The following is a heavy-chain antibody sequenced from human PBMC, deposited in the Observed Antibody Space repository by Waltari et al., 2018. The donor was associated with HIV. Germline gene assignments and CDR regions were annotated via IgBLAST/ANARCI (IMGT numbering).Heavy chain of an antibody. J-gene: IGHJ4*02. Sequence: QVQLQESGPGLVKPSDTPSLTCTVSGASISSYYWSWIRQPAGKGLEWIGRTYTSGSLNYNPSFRGRVTLSVDTSKNQFSLKMNSVTAADAAVYYCARGGYYYPDWGQGTLVTVSS. D-gene: IGHD3-22*01. CDR1: GASISSYY. CDR2: TYTSGSL. V-gene: IGHV4-4*07. CDR3: ARGGYYYPD.